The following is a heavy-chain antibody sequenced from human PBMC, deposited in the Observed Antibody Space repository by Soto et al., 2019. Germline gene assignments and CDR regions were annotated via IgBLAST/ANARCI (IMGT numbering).Heavy chain of an antibody. V-gene: IGHV6-1*01. Sequence: PSQTLSLTCAISGDSVSSNSAAWNWIRQSPSRGLEWLGRTYYRSKWYNDYAVSVKSRITINPDTSKNQFSLQLNSVTPEDTAVYYCARVRMVAVAGTGYYYYGMDVWGQGTTVTVSS. CDR3: ARVRMVAVAGTGYYYYGMDV. D-gene: IGHD6-19*01. J-gene: IGHJ6*02. CDR2: TYYRSKWYN. CDR1: GDSVSSNSAA.